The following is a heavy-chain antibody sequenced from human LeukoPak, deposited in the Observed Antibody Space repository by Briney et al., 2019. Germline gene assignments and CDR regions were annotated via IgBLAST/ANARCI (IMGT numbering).Heavy chain of an antibody. Sequence: ASVKVSCKTSGYSFTDYYMHWVRQAPGQGLEWMGWINPNSGGTSTAQKFQGRITMTRDTSITTVYMEVSWLTSDDTAIYYCARADRLDGSPYLIGPWGQGTLVAVSS. V-gene: IGHV1-2*02. D-gene: IGHD1-26*01. CDR3: ARADRLDGSPYLIGP. CDR1: GYSFTDYY. CDR2: INPNSGGT. J-gene: IGHJ5*02.